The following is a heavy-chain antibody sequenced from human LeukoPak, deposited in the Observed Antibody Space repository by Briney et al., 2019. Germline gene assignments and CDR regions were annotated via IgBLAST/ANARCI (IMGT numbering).Heavy chain of an antibody. D-gene: IGHD6-19*01. Sequence: SETLSLTCTVSGDSISSGGFYWSWIRQHPGKGLEWIGYIYYSGSTFYNPSPKSRVTISVDTSKNQFSLKLNSVTAADTAVYYCARGSSRGAFDIWGQGTMVTVSS. CDR1: GDSISSGGFY. CDR2: IYYSGST. V-gene: IGHV4-31*03. CDR3: ARGSSRGAFDI. J-gene: IGHJ3*02.